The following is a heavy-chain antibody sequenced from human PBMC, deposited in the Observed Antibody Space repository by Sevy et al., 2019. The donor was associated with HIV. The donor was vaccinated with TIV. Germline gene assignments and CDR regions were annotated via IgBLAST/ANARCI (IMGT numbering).Heavy chain of an antibody. V-gene: IGHV3-7*03. Sequence: GGSLRLSCGASDFIFENYWMTWVRQTSGQGLEWVATIKLDGSDKYYGDSVKGRFTISRDNSKKSLYLQMNSLRAEDTAVYFCARGHYAMDVLGQGTTVTVSS. CDR3: ARGHYAMDV. J-gene: IGHJ6*02. CDR2: IKLDGSDK. CDR1: DFIFENYW.